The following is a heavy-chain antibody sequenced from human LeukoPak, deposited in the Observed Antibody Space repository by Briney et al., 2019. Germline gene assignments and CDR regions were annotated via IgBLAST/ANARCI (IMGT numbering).Heavy chain of an antibody. Sequence: GRSLRLSCAASGFIFNNYAMSWVRQAPGKGLEWVSSISGTGVTTYYADSVKGRFAISRDNSKNTLYLQMTSLRAEDTAVYYCAKDQRFGDLDDYRGQGTLVTVSS. D-gene: IGHD3-10*01. CDR3: AKDQRFGDLDDY. CDR1: GFIFNNYA. J-gene: IGHJ4*02. CDR2: ISGTGVTT. V-gene: IGHV3-23*01.